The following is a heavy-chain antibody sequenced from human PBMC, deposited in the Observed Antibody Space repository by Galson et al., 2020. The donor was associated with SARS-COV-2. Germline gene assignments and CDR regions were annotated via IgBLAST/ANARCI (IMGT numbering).Heavy chain of an antibody. CDR3: AKLKWELLVYYNGMDV. CDR2: ISGSTSIT. CDR1: GFTFDRYA. D-gene: IGHD1-26*01. V-gene: IGHV3-23*01. Sequence: GGSLRLSCAASGFTFDRYAMSWVRQAPGKGLEWVSGISGSTSITYYADSVKGRFTISRDNSKNTLYPQMNSLRAEDTGVYYCAKLKWELLVYYNGMDVWGQGTTVTVSS. J-gene: IGHJ6*02.